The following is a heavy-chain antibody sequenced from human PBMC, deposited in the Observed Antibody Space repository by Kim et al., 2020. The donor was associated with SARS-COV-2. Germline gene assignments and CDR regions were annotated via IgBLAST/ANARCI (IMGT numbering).Heavy chain of an antibody. CDR3: ASTLTGEGGY. Sequence: TNYAQKFQGRVTMTRDTSSSKAYMELSRLRSDDTAVYYCASTLTGEGGYWGQGTLVTVSS. J-gene: IGHJ4*02. D-gene: IGHD3-10*01. V-gene: IGHV1-2*02. CDR2: T.